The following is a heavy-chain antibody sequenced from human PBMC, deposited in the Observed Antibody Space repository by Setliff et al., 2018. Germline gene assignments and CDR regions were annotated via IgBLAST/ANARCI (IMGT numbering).Heavy chain of an antibody. D-gene: IGHD3-22*01. V-gene: IGHV1-46*01. CDR1: GYTFTSYY. CDR2: INPSVGST. J-gene: IGHJ5*02. CDR3: ARGVCYDTSAYYSFLDL. Sequence: ASVKVSCKASGYTFTSYYMHWVRQAPGQGLEWMGIINPSVGSTSYSQNFHGRVTITRDTSANILYMDLSSLRSEDTAVYYCARGVCYDTSAYYSFLDLWGQGALVTVSS.